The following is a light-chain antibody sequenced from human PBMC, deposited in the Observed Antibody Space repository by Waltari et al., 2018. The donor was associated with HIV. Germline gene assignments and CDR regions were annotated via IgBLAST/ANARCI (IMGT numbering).Light chain of an antibody. CDR2: DDI. Sequence: SYVLTQPPSVSVAPGQTATIPCAGNNIGTQSVHWYQQKPGQAPVLVVYDDIDRPSGIPERFSGSNSGNTATLTISRVEAGDEADYYCQVWDSSSDHWVFGGGTKLTVL. CDR3: QVWDSSSDHWV. J-gene: IGLJ3*02. V-gene: IGLV3-21*02. CDR1: NIGTQS.